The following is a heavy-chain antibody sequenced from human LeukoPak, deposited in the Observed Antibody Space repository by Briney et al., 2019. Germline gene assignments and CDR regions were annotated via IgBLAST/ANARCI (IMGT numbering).Heavy chain of an antibody. CDR1: GGSISSYY. V-gene: IGHV4-59*12. CDR2: IYYSGST. CDR3: ARDEDTPYAFDI. Sequence: SETLSLTCTVSGGSISSYYWSWIRQPPGKGLEWIGYIYYSGSTNYNPSLKSRVTISVDTSKNQFSLKLGSVTAADTAVYYCARDEDTPYAFDIWGQGTMVTVSS. J-gene: IGHJ3*02. D-gene: IGHD5-18*01.